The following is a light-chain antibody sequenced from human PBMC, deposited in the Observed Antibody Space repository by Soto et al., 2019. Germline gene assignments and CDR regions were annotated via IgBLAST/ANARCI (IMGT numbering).Light chain of an antibody. J-gene: IGKJ1*01. CDR3: QQYNNWPKT. V-gene: IGKV3-15*01. CDR2: GAS. CDR1: QSVSSN. Sequence: EIVMTQSPATLSVSPGERATLSCRASQSVSSNLAWYQQKPGQAPRLLIYGASTRATGIPARFSGSGSGTEFPARFSGSGSGTEFTLTISSLQSEDFAVYYCQQYNNWPKTFGQGTKVDIK.